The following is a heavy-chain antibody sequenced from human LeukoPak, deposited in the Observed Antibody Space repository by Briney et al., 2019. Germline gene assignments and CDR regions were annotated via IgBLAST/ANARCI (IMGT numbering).Heavy chain of an antibody. Sequence: GGSLRLSCAASGFSFSSYAMSWVRQAPGKGLEWVPGISGSGATTYYADSVKGRFTISRVNSKNTLYLQMNSLRVEDTAAYYCAKDTYAGIGLLLDSWGQGTLVTVSS. CDR3: AKDTYAGIGLLLDS. CDR1: GFSFSSYA. D-gene: IGHD2-2*01. V-gene: IGHV3-23*01. J-gene: IGHJ4*02. CDR2: ISGSGATT.